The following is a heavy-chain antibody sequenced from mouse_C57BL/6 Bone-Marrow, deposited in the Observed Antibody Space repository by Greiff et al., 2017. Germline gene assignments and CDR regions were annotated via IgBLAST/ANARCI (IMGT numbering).Heavy chain of an antibody. D-gene: IGHD4-1*01. Sequence: QVHVKQPGAELVKPGASVKLSCKASGYTFTSYWMHWVKQRPGQGLEWIGMIHPNSGSTNYNEKFKSKATLTVDKSSSTAYMQLSSLTSEDSAVYYCARTGTSPYWGQGTTLTVSS. J-gene: IGHJ2*01. CDR3: ARTGTSPY. CDR1: GYTFTSYW. V-gene: IGHV1-64*01. CDR2: IHPNSGST.